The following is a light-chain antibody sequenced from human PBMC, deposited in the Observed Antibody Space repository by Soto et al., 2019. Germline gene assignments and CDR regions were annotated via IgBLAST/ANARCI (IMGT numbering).Light chain of an antibody. CDR1: PVTSSN. CDR2: AAS. V-gene: IGKV3-15*01. J-gene: IGKJ1*01. CDR3: NQYNDWQWT. Sequence: ILMSHSPANLSVSPGERGTLFCRARPVTSSNLAWYQQKPGQAPRRLSYAASTRATGMPARFSGSGSGTDFTLTMSCGQSEDFAVYYCNQYNDWQWTRGRGTKVEIK.